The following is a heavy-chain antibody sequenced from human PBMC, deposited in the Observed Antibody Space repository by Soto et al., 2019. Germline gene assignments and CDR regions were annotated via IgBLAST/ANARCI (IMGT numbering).Heavy chain of an antibody. J-gene: IGHJ4*02. D-gene: IGHD3-10*01. CDR1: GGSIGLYY. Sequence: QVQLQESGPGLVKSSETLSLTCTVSGGSIGLYYWHWIRQPAGKGLEWIGRIYYTGDTRYNPSLRGRVTMSVDTSKNQFSLKLTSVSAADTAVYYCARDRDYGSGSTLGWDYWGRGTLVIVSS. CDR2: IYYTGDT. V-gene: IGHV4-4*07. CDR3: ARDRDYGSGSTLGWDY.